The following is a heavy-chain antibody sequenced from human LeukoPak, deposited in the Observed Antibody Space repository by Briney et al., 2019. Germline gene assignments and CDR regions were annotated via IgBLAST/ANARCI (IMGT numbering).Heavy chain of an antibody. CDR3: ARAGYSNGLWLDY. CDR1: GYTFTDYA. D-gene: IGHD5-18*01. Sequence: ASVKVSCKASGYTFTDYAMNWVRQAPGQGLEWMGWINTNTGNPTYAQGLTGRFVFSLDTSVSTAYLQISSLKAEDSAVYYCARAGYSNGLWLDYWGQGTPVTVSS. J-gene: IGHJ4*02. CDR2: INTNTGNP. V-gene: IGHV7-4-1*02.